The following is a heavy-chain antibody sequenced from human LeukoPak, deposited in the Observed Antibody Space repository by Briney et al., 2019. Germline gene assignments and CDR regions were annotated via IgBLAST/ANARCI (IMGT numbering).Heavy chain of an antibody. CDR3: ARDNYDSSGYYFD. CDR1: GFTFSSYE. Sequence: GGSLRLSCAASGFTFSSYEMNWVRQPPGKGLEWVSYISSSGSTTHYADSVKGRFTISRDNAKRSLYLQMNSLRAEDTAVYYCARDNYDSSGYYFDWGQGTLVTVSS. CDR2: ISSSGSTT. J-gene: IGHJ4*02. V-gene: IGHV3-48*03. D-gene: IGHD3-22*01.